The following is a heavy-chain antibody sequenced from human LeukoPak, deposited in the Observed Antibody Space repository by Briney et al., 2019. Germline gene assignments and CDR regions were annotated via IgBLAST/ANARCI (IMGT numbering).Heavy chain of an antibody. Sequence: PSETLSLTCAVYGGSFSGYYWSWIRQPPGKGLERIGEINHSGSTNYNPSLKSRVTISVDTSKNQFSLKLSSVTAADTAVYYCARGPFGVVIPAYRYFDLWGRGTLVTVSS. V-gene: IGHV4-34*01. CDR2: INHSGST. D-gene: IGHD3-3*01. CDR1: GGSFSGYY. J-gene: IGHJ2*01. CDR3: ARGPFGVVIPAYRYFDL.